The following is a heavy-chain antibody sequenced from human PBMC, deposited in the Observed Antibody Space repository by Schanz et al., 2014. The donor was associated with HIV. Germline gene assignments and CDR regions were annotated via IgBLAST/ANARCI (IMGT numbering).Heavy chain of an antibody. Sequence: QVQLVESGGGVVQPGRSLRLSCAGSGLTFSSYGMHWVRQAPGKGLAWVALISYDGSNRYYSDSVKGRFTISRDNSNNTLYLQMNSLTVDDTAVYYCARGRNGMGVWGPGTTVTVSS. J-gene: IGHJ6*02. CDR1: GLTFSSYG. CDR3: ARGRNGMGV. V-gene: IGHV3-30*03. CDR2: ISYDGSNR.